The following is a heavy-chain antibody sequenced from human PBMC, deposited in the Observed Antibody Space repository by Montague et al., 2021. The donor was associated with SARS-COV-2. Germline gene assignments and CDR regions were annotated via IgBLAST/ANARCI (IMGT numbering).Heavy chain of an antibody. V-gene: IGHV4-61*03. CDR3: SRSGWITRGFDS. Sequence: SGITNHNPSLKIRVSFSLDTSKNHFSLNLKSVTAADTAVYYCSRSGWITRGFDSWGKGTLVFVAS. J-gene: IGHJ4*02. D-gene: IGHD5-12*01. CDR2: SGIT.